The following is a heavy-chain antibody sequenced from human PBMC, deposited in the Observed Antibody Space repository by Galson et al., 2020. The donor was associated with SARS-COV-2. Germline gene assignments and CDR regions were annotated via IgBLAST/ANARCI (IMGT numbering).Heavy chain of an antibody. CDR1: GGSFSGYY. CDR3: ARGRGSTSVGRFLEWFPLRFYMDV. Sequence: SETLSLTCAVYGGSFSGYYWSWIRQPPGKGLEWIGEINHSGSTNYNPSLKSRVTISVDTSKNQFSLKLSSVTAADTAVYYCARGRGSTSVGRFLEWFPLRFYMDVWGKGTTVTVSS. D-gene: IGHD3-3*01. J-gene: IGHJ6*03. CDR2: INHSGST. V-gene: IGHV4-34*01.